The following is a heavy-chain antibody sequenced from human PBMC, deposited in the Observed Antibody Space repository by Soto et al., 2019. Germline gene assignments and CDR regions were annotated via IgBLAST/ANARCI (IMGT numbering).Heavy chain of an antibody. CDR2: IYHSGST. CDR1: GGSISSGGYS. J-gene: IGHJ6*02. V-gene: IGHV4-30-2*01. D-gene: IGHD6-19*01. Sequence: PSETLSLTCAVSGGSISSGGYSWSWIRQPPGKGLEWIGYIYHSGSTYYNPSLKSRVTISRDDSKSIAYLQMNSLKTEDTAVYYCTRDLSIAVAGIGLYYYGMDVWGQGTTVTVSS. CDR3: TRDLSIAVAGIGLYYYGMDV.